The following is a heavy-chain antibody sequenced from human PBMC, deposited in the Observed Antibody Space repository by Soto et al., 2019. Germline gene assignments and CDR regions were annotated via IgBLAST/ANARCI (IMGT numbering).Heavy chain of an antibody. CDR3: ARSCSGTSCYIDY. V-gene: IGHV1-69*02. CDR1: GGTFSSYT. D-gene: IGHD2-2*01. J-gene: IGHJ4*02. CDR2: IIPILGIA. Sequence: GASVKVSCKASGGTFSSYTISWVRQAPGQGLEWMGRIIPILGIANYAQKFQGRVTITADKSTSTAYMELSSLRSEDTAVYYCARSCSGTSCYIDYWGQGTLVTLSS.